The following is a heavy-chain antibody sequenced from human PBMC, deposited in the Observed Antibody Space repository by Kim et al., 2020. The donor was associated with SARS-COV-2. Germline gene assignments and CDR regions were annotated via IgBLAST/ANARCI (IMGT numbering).Heavy chain of an antibody. Sequence: GGSLRLSCTASRFTFSSHWMSWVRQTPGRGLEYVANINADGSEKYYVDSVRDRFTISRDNAKNSLYLQMNSLRAEDTAIYYCARAGLAYTTMVECDAWGQGTLVTVSS. D-gene: IGHD5-18*01. CDR3: ARAGLAYTTMVECDA. CDR2: INADGSEK. CDR1: RFTFSSHW. V-gene: IGHV3-7*01. J-gene: IGHJ5*02.